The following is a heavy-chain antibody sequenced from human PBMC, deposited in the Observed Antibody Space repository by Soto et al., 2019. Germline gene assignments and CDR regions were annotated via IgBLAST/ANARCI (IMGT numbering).Heavy chain of an antibody. D-gene: IGHD3-10*01. Sequence: VKVSCKASGSTFTSYTMHWVRQAPGQRLEWMGWINAGNGNTKYSQKFQGRVTITRDTSASTAYMELSSLRSEDTAVYYCARDCYYGSGSYNYFDYWGQGALVTVSS. CDR2: INAGNGNT. CDR1: GSTFTSYT. V-gene: IGHV1-3*01. J-gene: IGHJ4*02. CDR3: ARDCYYGSGSYNYFDY.